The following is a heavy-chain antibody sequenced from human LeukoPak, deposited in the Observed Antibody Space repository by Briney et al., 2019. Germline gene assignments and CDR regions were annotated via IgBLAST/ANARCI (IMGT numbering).Heavy chain of an antibody. V-gene: IGHV5-51*01. D-gene: IGHD2-15*01. Sequence: GESLKISCQVSGYRFASYWTGWVRPMPGKGLEWMGIIYPGDSDTRYSPSFQGHVVISADLSVSTSYLRFIDLKASDTAMYFCATSYGRQTPDYAFDFWGQGTMVTVSS. CDR2: IYPGDSDT. CDR3: ATSYGRQTPDYAFDF. J-gene: IGHJ3*01. CDR1: GYRFASYW.